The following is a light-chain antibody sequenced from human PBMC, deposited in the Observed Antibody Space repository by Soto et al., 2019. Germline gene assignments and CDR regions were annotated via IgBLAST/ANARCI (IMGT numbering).Light chain of an antibody. CDR1: QSVSSN. CDR2: GAS. V-gene: IGKV3-15*01. Sequence: EIVMTQSPATLSVSPGERGTLSCRASQSVSSNLAWYQQKPGQAPRLLIYGASTRATGIPARFSGSRSGTEFTLTISSLQSEDFAVYYCQQYNNWPWTFGQGTTLEIK. J-gene: IGKJ1*01. CDR3: QQYNNWPWT.